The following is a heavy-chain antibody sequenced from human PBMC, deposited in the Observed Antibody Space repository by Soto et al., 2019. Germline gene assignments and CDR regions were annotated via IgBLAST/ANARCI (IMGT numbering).Heavy chain of an antibody. CDR3: ARGGRYSSSWTPRAYYYGMDV. CDR2: INHSGST. Sequence: PSETLSLTCAVYGGSFSGYYWSWIRQPPGKGLEWIGEINHSGSTNYNPSLKSRVTISVDTSKNQFPLKLSSVTAAGTAVYYCARGGRYSSSWTPRAYYYGMDVWGQGTTVTVSS. CDR1: GGSFSGYY. J-gene: IGHJ6*02. D-gene: IGHD6-13*01. V-gene: IGHV4-34*01.